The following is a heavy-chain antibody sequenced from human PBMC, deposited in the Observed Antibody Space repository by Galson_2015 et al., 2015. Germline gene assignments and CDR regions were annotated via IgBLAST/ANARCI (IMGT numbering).Heavy chain of an antibody. Sequence: SVKVSCKASGYTFTSYDINWVRQATGQGLEWMGWMNPNSGYTGYAQMFQGRVTMTRNTSISTAYMELSSLRSEDTAVYYCARSPYDSSGYYSVWGQGTLVTVSS. CDR3: ARSPYDSSGYYSV. CDR2: MNPNSGYT. V-gene: IGHV1-8*01. CDR1: GYTFTSYD. J-gene: IGHJ4*02. D-gene: IGHD3-22*01.